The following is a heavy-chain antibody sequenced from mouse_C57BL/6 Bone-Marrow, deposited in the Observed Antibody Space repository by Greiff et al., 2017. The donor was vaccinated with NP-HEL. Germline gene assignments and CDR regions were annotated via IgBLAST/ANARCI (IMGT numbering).Heavy chain of an antibody. V-gene: IGHV1-80*01. J-gene: IGHJ3*01. D-gene: IGHD3-3*01. CDR3: AREGAGTKGFAY. Sequence: QVQLKESGAELVKPGASVKISCKASGYAFSSYWMNWVKQRPGKGLEWIGQIYPGDGDTNYNGKFKGKATLTADKSSSTAYMQLSSLTSEDSAVYFCAREGAGTKGFAYWGQGTLVTVSA. CDR2: IYPGDGDT. CDR1: GYAFSSYW.